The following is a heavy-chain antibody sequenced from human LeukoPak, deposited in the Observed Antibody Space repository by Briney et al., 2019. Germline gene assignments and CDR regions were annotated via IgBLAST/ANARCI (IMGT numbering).Heavy chain of an antibody. CDR1: GGSISSSNW. CDR2: IYHSGST. V-gene: IGHV4-4*02. D-gene: IGHD2-2*02. J-gene: IGHJ3*02. CDR3: AREGYCSSTSCYMGGAFDI. Sequence: SGTLSLTCAVSGGSISSSNWWSWVRQPPGKGLEWIGEIYHSGSTNYNPSLKSRVTISVDKSKNQFSLKLSSVTAADTAVYYCAREGYCSSTSCYMGGAFDIWGQGTMVTVSS.